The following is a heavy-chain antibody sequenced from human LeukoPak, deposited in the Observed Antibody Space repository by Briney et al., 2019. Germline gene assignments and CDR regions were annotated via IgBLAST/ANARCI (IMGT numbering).Heavy chain of an antibody. Sequence: GGSLRLSCAASGFTFSGSAMHWVRQASGKGLEWVGRIRGKANNYATAYAASVKGRFTISRDDSKNTAYLQMNSLKSEDTAVYYCTPELLDYWGQGTLVTVSS. CDR1: GFTFSGSA. J-gene: IGHJ4*02. D-gene: IGHD1-7*01. V-gene: IGHV3-73*01. CDR2: IRGKANNYAT. CDR3: TPELLDY.